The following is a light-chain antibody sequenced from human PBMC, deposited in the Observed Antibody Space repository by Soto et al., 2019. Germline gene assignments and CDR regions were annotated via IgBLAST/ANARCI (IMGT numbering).Light chain of an antibody. CDR1: SSDVGNYIF. CDR3: VSYTTSASYV. V-gene: IGLV2-14*01. Sequence: QSALTQPASVSGSPGQSITISCTGTSSDVGNYIFVSWYRQHPGKAPKLMIYGINNRPSGVSNRFSGSKSGSTASLTISGLQAEDEADYYCVSYTTSASYVFGTGTKVTVL. J-gene: IGLJ1*01. CDR2: GIN.